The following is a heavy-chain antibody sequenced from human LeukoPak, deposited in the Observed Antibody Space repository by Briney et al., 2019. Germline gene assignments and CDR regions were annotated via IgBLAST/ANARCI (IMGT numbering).Heavy chain of an antibody. CDR2: IRYDGGDI. D-gene: IGHD4-17*01. CDR3: ARLRAVDRYFDY. CDR1: GFTFSSYA. Sequence: GGSLRLSCAASGFTFSSYAMHWVGQAPGQGLEGVAYIRYDGGDIFYADSLKGRFTVSRDNSKNTLYLQMNSRRPEDTAVYYCARLRAVDRYFDYWGQGTLVTVSS. V-gene: IGHV3-30*02. J-gene: IGHJ4*02.